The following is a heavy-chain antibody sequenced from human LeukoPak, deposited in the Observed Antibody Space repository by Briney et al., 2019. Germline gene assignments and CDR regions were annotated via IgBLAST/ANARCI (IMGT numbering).Heavy chain of an antibody. CDR2: ISWNSGSI. Sequence: GGSLRLSCAASGFTFDDYAMHWVRQAPGKGLEWVSGISWNSGSIGYADSVKGRFTISRDNSKNTLYLQMNSLRAEDTAVYYCARADYGNDYWGQGTLVTVSS. D-gene: IGHD4/OR15-4a*01. CDR3: ARADYGNDY. J-gene: IGHJ4*02. V-gene: IGHV3-9*01. CDR1: GFTFDDYA.